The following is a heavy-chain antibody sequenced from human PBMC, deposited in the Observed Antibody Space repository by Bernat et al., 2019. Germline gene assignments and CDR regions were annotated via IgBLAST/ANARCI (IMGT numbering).Heavy chain of an antibody. Sequence: QVQVVESGGGVVQPGRSLRLSCAAPGFTFSSYPIHWVRQAPGKGLEWVAVISDDGNKKYYADSVKGRFTISRDNSKNTLYLQMNSLRAEDTAVYYCARAPGSGYWGQGTLVTVSS. J-gene: IGHJ4*02. D-gene: IGHD1-1*01. CDR3: ARAPGSGY. CDR1: GFTFSSYP. CDR2: ISDDGNKK. V-gene: IGHV3-30*14.